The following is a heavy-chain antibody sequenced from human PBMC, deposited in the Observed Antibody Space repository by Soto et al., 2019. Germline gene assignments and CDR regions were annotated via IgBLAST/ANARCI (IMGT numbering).Heavy chain of an antibody. CDR1: GGSISSSSYY. V-gene: IGHV4-39*01. Sequence: LSLTCTVSGGSISSSSYYWGWIRQPPGKGLEWIGSIYYSGSTYYNPSLKSRVTISVDTSENQFSLKLSSVTAADTAVYYCARPILGYCSGGSCYRNYYYMDVWGKGTTVTVSS. J-gene: IGHJ6*03. D-gene: IGHD2-15*01. CDR3: ARPILGYCSGGSCYRNYYYMDV. CDR2: IYYSGST.